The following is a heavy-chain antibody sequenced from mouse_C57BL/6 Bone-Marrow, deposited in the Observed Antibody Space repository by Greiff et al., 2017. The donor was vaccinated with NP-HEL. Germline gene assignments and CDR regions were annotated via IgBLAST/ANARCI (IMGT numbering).Heavy chain of an antibody. CDR3: ARETTTVVAHWYFDV. J-gene: IGHJ1*03. Sequence: QVQLQQSGAELAKPGASVKLSYKASGYTFTSYWMHWVKQRPGQGLEWIGYINPSSGYTKYNQKFKDKATLTADKSSSTAYMQLSSLTYEDSAVYYCARETTTVVAHWYFDVWGTGTTVTVSS. D-gene: IGHD1-1*01. V-gene: IGHV1-7*01. CDR1: GYTFTSYW. CDR2: INPSSGYT.